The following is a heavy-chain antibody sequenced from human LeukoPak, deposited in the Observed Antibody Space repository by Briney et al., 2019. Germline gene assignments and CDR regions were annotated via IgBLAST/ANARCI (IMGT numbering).Heavy chain of an antibody. V-gene: IGHV3-53*01. CDR3: AKVTGSGSYLADAFDI. CDR1: GFTVSSSY. D-gene: IGHD3-10*01. Sequence: PGGSLRLSCAASGFTVSSSYMSWVRQAPGKGLEWVSVIYSGGSTYYADSVRGRFTVSRDNSKNTLYLQMKSLRAEDTAVYYCAKVTGSGSYLADAFDIWGHGTVVSVSS. CDR2: IYSGGST. J-gene: IGHJ3*02.